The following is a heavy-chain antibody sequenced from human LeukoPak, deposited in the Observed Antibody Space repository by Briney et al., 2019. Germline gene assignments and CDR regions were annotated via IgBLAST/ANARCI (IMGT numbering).Heavy chain of an antibody. Sequence: SETLSLTCTVSGGFISSYYWSWIRQPPGKGLEWIGYIYYSGSTNYNPSLKSRVTISVDTSKNQFSLKLSSVTAADTAVYYCARRGYSSGWYYYWGQGTLVTVSS. CDR1: GGFISSYY. V-gene: IGHV4-59*12. CDR3: ARRGYSSGWYYY. J-gene: IGHJ4*02. CDR2: IYYSGST. D-gene: IGHD6-19*01.